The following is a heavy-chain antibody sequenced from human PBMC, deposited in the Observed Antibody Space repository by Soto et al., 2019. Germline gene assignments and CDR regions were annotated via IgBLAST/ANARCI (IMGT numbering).Heavy chain of an antibody. V-gene: IGHV1-8*01. Sequence: ASVKVSCKASRYTFTSYEMNWVRQSTVQGLEWMGWMKPHSGNIVYAQKFQGRLTITADKSTSTAYMELSILRSEDTAVYYCARDRRGLPATSDAFDIWGQGTMVTVSS. CDR2: MKPHSGNI. D-gene: IGHD2-15*01. J-gene: IGHJ3*02. CDR3: ARDRRGLPATSDAFDI. CDR1: RYTFTSYE.